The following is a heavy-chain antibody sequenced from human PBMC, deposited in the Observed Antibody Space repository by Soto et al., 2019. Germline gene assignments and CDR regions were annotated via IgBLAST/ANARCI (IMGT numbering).Heavy chain of an antibody. CDR2: INHSGST. CDR1: GGSFSGYY. CDR3: ARGLVVTASPSYYFDY. J-gene: IGHJ4*02. D-gene: IGHD2-21*02. V-gene: IGHV4-34*01. Sequence: PSETLSLTXAVYGGSFSGYYWSWIRQPPGKGLEWIGEINHSGSTNYNPSLKSRVTISVDTSKNQFSLKLSSVTAADTAVYYCARGLVVTASPSYYFDYWGQGTLVTVSS.